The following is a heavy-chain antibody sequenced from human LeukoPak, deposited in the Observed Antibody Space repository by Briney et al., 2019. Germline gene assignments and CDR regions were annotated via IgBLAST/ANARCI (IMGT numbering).Heavy chain of an antibody. CDR1: GLTFSSYG. D-gene: IGHD6-19*01. J-gene: IGHJ3*02. V-gene: IGHV3-30*02. Sequence: GGSLRLSCAASGLTFSSYGMHWVRQAPGKGLEWVAFIRYDGSNKYYADSVKGRFTISRDNSKNTLYLQMNSLRAEDTAVYYCAKVPNIAVAGTYDAFDIWGQGTMVTVSS. CDR3: AKVPNIAVAGTYDAFDI. CDR2: IRYDGSNK.